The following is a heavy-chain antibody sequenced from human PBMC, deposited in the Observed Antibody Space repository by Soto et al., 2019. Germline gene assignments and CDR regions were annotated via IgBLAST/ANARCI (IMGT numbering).Heavy chain of an antibody. Sequence: SETLSLTCAVHRGSFNAYSWTWIRQPPGKGLEWIGEIDHSGSTTYNPSLKSRIIMSVDTSKNQFSLNVSSKTAADTAVYYCARGLRYSGMDVWGQGTTVTVSS. J-gene: IGHJ6*02. CDR2: IDHSGST. V-gene: IGHV4-34*01. CDR3: ARGLRYSGMDV. CDR1: RGSFNAYS.